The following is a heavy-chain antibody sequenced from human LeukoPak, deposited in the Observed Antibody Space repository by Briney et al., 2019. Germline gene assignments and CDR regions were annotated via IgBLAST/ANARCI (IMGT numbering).Heavy chain of an antibody. V-gene: IGHV3-53*01. CDR2: IYRSGNT. D-gene: IGHD6-19*01. CDR1: GFTVSNNY. J-gene: IGHJ4*02. Sequence: GGSLRLSCAASGFTVSNNYMNWVRQAPGKGLEWVSIIYRSGNTYYADSVEGRFTISRDNSKNIVYLQMSGLRAEDTALYYCARGVTNIAVGDYWGQGILVTVSS. CDR3: ARGVTNIAVGDY.